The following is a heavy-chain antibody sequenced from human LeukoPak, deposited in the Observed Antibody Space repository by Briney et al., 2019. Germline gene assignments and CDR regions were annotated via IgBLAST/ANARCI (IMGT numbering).Heavy chain of an antibody. CDR2: IYHSGST. CDR1: GYSISSGYY. V-gene: IGHV4-38-2*02. Sequence: SETLSLTCTVSGYSISSGYYWGWIRQPPGKGLEWIGSIYHSGSTYYNPSLKSRVTISVDTSKNQFSLNLSSVTAADTAVYYCARDHDSSGYYQGIDYWGQGTLVTVSS. CDR3: ARDHDSSGYYQGIDY. D-gene: IGHD3-22*01. J-gene: IGHJ4*02.